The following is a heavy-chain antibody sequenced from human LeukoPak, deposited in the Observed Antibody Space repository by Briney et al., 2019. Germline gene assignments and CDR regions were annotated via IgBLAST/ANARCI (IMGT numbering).Heavy chain of an antibody. J-gene: IGHJ3*02. CDR2: ININSGGT. CDR1: GYTFTGYY. CDR3: AREGAYYDSSGYQNAFDI. Sequence: ASVKVSCKASGYTFTGYYMHWVRQAPGQGLEWMGWININSGGTNYAQKFQGRVTMTRDTSISTAYMELSRLRSDDTAVYYCAREGAYYDSSGYQNAFDIWGQGTMVTVSS. V-gene: IGHV1-2*02. D-gene: IGHD3-22*01.